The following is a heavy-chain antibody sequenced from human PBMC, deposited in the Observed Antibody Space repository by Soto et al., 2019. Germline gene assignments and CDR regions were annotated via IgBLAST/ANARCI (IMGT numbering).Heavy chain of an antibody. CDR1: GGSFSGYY. D-gene: IGHD3-10*01. V-gene: IGHV4-34*01. CDR2: INHSGST. J-gene: IGHJ5*02. Sequence: QVQLQQWGAGLLKPSETLSLTCAVYGGSFSGYYWSWIRQPPGKGLEWIGEINHSGSTHYNPSLKSRVTISVDPSKNPFSLKLSSVTAADTAVYSCARGVRGPSLGFDPWGQGTLVTVSS. CDR3: ARGVRGPSLGFDP.